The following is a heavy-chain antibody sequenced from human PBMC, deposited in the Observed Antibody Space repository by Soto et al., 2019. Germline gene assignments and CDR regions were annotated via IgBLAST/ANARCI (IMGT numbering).Heavy chain of an antibody. Sequence: GASVKVSCKASGYTFTSYYMHWVRQAPGQGLEWMGIINPSGGSTSYAQKFQGRVTMTRDTSTSTVYVELSSLRSEDTAVYYCARDPRRDGYNYGEDYWGQGTLVPVYS. D-gene: IGHD5-12*01. CDR1: GYTFTSYY. J-gene: IGHJ4*02. CDR3: ARDPRRDGYNYGEDY. CDR2: INPSGGST. V-gene: IGHV1-46*01.